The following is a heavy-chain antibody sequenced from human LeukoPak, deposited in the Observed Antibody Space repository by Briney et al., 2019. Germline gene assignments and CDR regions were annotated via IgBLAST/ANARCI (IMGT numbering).Heavy chain of an antibody. V-gene: IGHV3-21*01. J-gene: IGHJ6*02. CDR3: ARDPAGMTPVMHTYDYGMDV. D-gene: IGHD4-17*01. Sequence: GGSLRLSCAASGFTFEFYSINWVRQAPGKGLEWVSSISGSSSFIHYADSVKGRVSISRDNAKNSVYLQMNSPRDEDTAVYYCARDPAGMTPVMHTYDYGMDVWGQGTTVTVSS. CDR2: ISGSSSFI. CDR1: GFTFEFYS.